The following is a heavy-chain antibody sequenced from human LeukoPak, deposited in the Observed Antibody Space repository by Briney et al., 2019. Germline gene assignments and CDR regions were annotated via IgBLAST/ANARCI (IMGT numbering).Heavy chain of an antibody. Sequence: GGSLRLSCAASGFTFSSYAMSWVRQAPGKGLEWVSAISGSGGSTYYADSVKGRFTISRDNSKNTLYLQMNSLRAEDTAVYYCAKDRRPYYYDSSDYYPYAFDIWGQGTMVTVSS. J-gene: IGHJ3*02. D-gene: IGHD3-22*01. V-gene: IGHV3-23*01. CDR3: AKDRRPYYYDSSDYYPYAFDI. CDR2: ISGSGGST. CDR1: GFTFSSYA.